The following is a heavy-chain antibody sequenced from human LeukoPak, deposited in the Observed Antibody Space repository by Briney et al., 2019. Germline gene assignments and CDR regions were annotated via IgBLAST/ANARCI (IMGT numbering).Heavy chain of an antibody. J-gene: IGHJ4*02. V-gene: IGHV4-4*02. D-gene: IGHD6-13*01. CDR2: IYHSGST. CDR3: ARGQWGIAAAEYDY. Sequence: ASETLSLTCAVSGGSISSSNWWSWVRQPPGKGLEWIGEIYHSGSTNYNPSLKSRVTISVDTSKNQFSLKLSSVTAADTAVYYCARGQWGIAAAEYDYWGQGTLVTVSS. CDR1: GGSISSSNW.